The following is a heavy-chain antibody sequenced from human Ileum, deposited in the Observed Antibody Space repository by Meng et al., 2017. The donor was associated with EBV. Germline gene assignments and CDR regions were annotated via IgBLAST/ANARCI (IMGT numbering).Heavy chain of an antibody. D-gene: IGHD3-10*01. CDR1: GGSCSGYY. CDR2: INHSGST. Sequence: QVQLQQWGEGLLKPSETLSLTCAVYGGSCSGYYWSWIRQPPGKGLEWIGEINHSGSTNYNPSLKSRATISVDTSKNQFSLKLTSVTAADTAVYHCLRGSGGSVWGQGTLVTVSS. J-gene: IGHJ1*01. V-gene: IGHV4-34*01. CDR3: LRGSGGSV.